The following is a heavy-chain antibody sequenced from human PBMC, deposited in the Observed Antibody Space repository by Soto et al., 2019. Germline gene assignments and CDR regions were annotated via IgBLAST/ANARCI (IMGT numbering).Heavy chain of an antibody. CDR2: MTPNSGNT. CDR1: GYTFTSYD. CDR3: ARGYAGHYDFWSFDP. V-gene: IGHV1-8*01. Sequence: QVQLVQSGAEVKKPGASVTVSCKASGYTFTSYDINWVRQATGQGLEWMVWMTPNSGNTGYTQKFQGRVNITRNTSRSTAYMELSSRRSEDTAVYYCARGYAGHYDFWSFDPWCQGTLVTVSS. D-gene: IGHD3-3*01. J-gene: IGHJ5*02.